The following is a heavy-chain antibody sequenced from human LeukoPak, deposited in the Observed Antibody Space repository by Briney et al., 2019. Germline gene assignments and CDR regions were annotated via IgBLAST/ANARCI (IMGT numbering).Heavy chain of an antibody. D-gene: IGHD6-19*01. Sequence: ASVKVSCKASGYTFTTYYIHWVRQAPGLGLEWMGWINPKSGGTNYAQKFQGRVTMTRDTSISTAYMELSRLRSDDTAVYYCARELAVASTCDYWGQGTLVTVSS. J-gene: IGHJ4*02. CDR3: ARELAVASTCDY. CDR2: INPKSGGT. CDR1: GYTFTTYY. V-gene: IGHV1-2*02.